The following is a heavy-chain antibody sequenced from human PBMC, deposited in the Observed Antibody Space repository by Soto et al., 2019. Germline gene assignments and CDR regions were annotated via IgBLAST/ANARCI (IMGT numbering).Heavy chain of an antibody. CDR3: ARSSYYYDSSDRYYFDY. Sequence: SETLSLTCTVSGGSISSGYYYWSWIRQPPGKGLEWIGYIYYSGSTYYNPSLKSRVTISVDTSKNQFSLKLSSVTAADTAVYYCARSSYYYDSSDRYYFDYWGQGTLVTVSS. D-gene: IGHD3-22*01. CDR1: GGSISSGYYY. V-gene: IGHV4-30-4*01. J-gene: IGHJ4*02. CDR2: IYYSGST.